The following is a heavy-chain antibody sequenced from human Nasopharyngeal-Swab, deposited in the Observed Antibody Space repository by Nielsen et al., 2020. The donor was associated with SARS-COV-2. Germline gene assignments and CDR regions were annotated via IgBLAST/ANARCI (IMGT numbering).Heavy chain of an antibody. V-gene: IGHV3-7*01. Sequence: VRQAPGKGLEWVANIKEDGSEKNYVDSVKGRFTISRDNAKNSLYLQMNSLRADDTAMYYCARDTYCSGGSCYGYGMAVWGQGTTVTVSS. CDR3: ARDTYCSGGSCYGYGMAV. D-gene: IGHD2-15*01. CDR2: IKEDGSEK. J-gene: IGHJ6*02.